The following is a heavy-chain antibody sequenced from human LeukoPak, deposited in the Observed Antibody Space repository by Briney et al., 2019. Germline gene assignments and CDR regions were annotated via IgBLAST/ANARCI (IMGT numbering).Heavy chain of an antibody. CDR3: AKPPYCGGDCYSDY. CDR2: IYSGGST. J-gene: IGHJ4*02. Sequence: GGSLRLSCAASGFTVSSNYMSWVRQAPGKGLEWVSVIYSGGSTYYADSVKGRFTISRDNSKNTLYLQMNSLRAEDTAVYYCAKPPYCGGDCYSDYWGQGTLVTVSS. D-gene: IGHD2-21*02. CDR1: GFTVSSNY. V-gene: IGHV3-66*04.